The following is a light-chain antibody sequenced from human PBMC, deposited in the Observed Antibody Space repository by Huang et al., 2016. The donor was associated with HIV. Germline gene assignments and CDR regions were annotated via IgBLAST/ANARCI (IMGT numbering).Light chain of an antibody. V-gene: IGKV1-8*01. CDR3: QQYDIHPLT. CDR2: ASS. Sequence: IRMTQSPSSLSASTGDRVTITCRANQDINNFLAWYQQRPGSVPKLLIYASSTLQIGVPSRFSGNGSGTDFTLTIGCLHSEDVATYYCQQYDIHPLTFGPGTRVDIK. J-gene: IGKJ3*01. CDR1: QDINNF.